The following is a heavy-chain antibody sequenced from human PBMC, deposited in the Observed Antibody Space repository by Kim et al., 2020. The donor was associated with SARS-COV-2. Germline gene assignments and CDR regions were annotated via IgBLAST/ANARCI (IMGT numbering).Heavy chain of an antibody. V-gene: IGHV3-11*01. Sequence: TTIYYADSVKGRFTISRDNAKNSLYLQRSSLRVEDTAVYYCARSYKITVGFWGQGTLVSVSS. CDR3: ARSYKITVGF. J-gene: IGHJ4*02. D-gene: IGHD3-16*01. CDR2: TTI.